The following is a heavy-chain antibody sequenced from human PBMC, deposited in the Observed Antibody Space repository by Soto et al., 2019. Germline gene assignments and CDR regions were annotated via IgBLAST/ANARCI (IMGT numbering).Heavy chain of an antibody. D-gene: IGHD3-10*01. J-gene: IGHJ5*02. V-gene: IGHV3-30*18. Sequence: GGSLRLSCEASKLTYSDYAMTWVRQAPGKGLEWVAVISYDGSNKYYADSVKGRFTISRDNSKNTLYLQMNSLRAEDTAVYYCAKDRKNYYGSGSYYPDNWFDPWGQGTLVTVSS. CDR1: KLTYSDYA. CDR3: AKDRKNYYGSGSYYPDNWFDP. CDR2: ISYDGSNK.